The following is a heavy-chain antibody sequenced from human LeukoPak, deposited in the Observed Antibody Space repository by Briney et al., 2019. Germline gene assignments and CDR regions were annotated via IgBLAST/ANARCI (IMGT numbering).Heavy chain of an antibody. J-gene: IGHJ3*02. CDR1: GGSISGYY. CDR3: ARLPNDAFDI. CDR2: ISASGTT. Sequence: SETLSLTCTVSGGSISGYYWSWIRQPPGEGLEWIGYISASGTTNYNPSLKSRVTMSVDTSKNQFSLKLSSVTAADTSVYYCARLPNDAFDIWGQGTMVTVSS. V-gene: IGHV4-4*09.